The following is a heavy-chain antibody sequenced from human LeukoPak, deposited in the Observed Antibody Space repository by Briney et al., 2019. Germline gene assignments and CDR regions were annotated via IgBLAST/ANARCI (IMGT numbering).Heavy chain of an antibody. V-gene: IGHV1-69*04. CDR2: IIPILGIA. CDR1: GYTFTSYG. J-gene: IGHJ6*02. D-gene: IGHD3-10*01. CDR3: ASRGSGSYSTYYYYGMDV. Sequence: SVKVSCKASGYTFTSYGISWVRQAPGQGLEWMGRIIPILGIANYAQKFQGRVTITADKSTSTAYMELSSLRSEDTAVYYCASRGSGSYSTYYYYGMDVWGQGTTVTVSS.